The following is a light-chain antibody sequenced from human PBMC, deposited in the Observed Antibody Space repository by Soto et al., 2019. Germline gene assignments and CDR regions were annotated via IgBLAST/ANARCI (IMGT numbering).Light chain of an antibody. CDR1: SSDVGGYNY. V-gene: IGLV2-8*01. CDR3: SSYAGSLYV. Sequence: QSALTPPPSASGSPGQSVTISCTGTSSDVGGYNYVSWYQQHPGKAPKLMIYEVSKRPSGVPDRFSGSKSGNTASLTVSGLQAEDEADYYCSSYAGSLYVFGPGTKLTVL. CDR2: EVS. J-gene: IGLJ1*01.